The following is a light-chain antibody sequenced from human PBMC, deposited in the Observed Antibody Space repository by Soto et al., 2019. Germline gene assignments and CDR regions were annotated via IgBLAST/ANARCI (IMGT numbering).Light chain of an antibody. CDR1: QSVTSTY. CDR2: GAS. V-gene: IGKV3-20*01. CDR3: HHYAST. Sequence: VLTQSPGTLSLSPGERATLSCRASQSVTSTYLAWYQQKPGQAPRLLIYGASSRATGVPDRFSGSGSGTDFTLTISGLEPGDFAVYFCHHYASTFGQGTKVDIK. J-gene: IGKJ1*01.